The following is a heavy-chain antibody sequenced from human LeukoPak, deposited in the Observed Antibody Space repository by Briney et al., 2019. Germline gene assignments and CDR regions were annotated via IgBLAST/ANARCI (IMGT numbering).Heavy chain of an antibody. Sequence: GALRLSCAASGFAFSNYWMTWVRQAPGKGLEWVSSISSSSSYIYYADSVKGRFTISRDNAKNSLYLQMNSLRAEDTAVYYCARVLSENYYYYYYMDVWGKGTTVTVSS. V-gene: IGHV3-21*01. CDR1: GFAFSNYW. CDR3: ARVLSENYYYYYYMDV. J-gene: IGHJ6*03. CDR2: ISSSSSYI.